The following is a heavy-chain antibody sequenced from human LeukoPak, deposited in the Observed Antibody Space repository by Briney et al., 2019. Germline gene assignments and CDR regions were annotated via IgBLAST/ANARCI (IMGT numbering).Heavy chain of an antibody. D-gene: IGHD6-25*01. V-gene: IGHV4-39*07. CDR3: GTTEHDSGDY. CDR1: GGSISTSNCY. CDR2: VYPTGST. J-gene: IGHJ4*02. Sequence: SETLSLTCTVSGGSISTSNCYWGWIRQPPGKGLEWIGEVYPTGSTNYSPSLKGRVTISVDKSKNQFSLTLTSVTAADTAVYFCGTTEHDSGDYWGQGTLVTVSS.